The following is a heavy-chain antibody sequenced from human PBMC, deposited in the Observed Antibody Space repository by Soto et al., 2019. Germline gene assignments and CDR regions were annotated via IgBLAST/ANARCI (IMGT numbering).Heavy chain of an antibody. CDR3: ASSSPFHY. J-gene: IGHJ4*02. Sequence: SETLSLTCAVSGGSISSSNWWSWVRQPPGKGLEWIGSIYYSGNTYYKPSLKSRVSISIDTSRNQFSLKLTSVTAADTGVYYCASSSPFHYWGPGILVTVSS. D-gene: IGHD6-6*01. CDR1: GGSISSSNW. V-gene: IGHV4-39*01. CDR2: IYYSGNT.